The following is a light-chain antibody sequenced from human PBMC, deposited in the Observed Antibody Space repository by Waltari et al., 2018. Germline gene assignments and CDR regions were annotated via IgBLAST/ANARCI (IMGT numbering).Light chain of an antibody. CDR2: DAS. Sequence: DTQMTQSPPSLSASVGARVTITCQASQDIANYLCWYQKKPGKAPKLLIYDASTLATGVPSRFSGRGSGTDFTLIITGLQPEDVATYYCQQYDHMPITFGQGTRAEIE. CDR3: QQYDHMPIT. J-gene: IGKJ5*01. V-gene: IGKV1-33*01. CDR1: QDIANY.